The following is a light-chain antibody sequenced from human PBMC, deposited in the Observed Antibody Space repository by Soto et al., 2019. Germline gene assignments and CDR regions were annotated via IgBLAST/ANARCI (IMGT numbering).Light chain of an antibody. Sequence: QSVLTQPPSASGTPGQRVTISCSGSSSNIGSTSVYWYQQLPGTAPKLLIYSNNRRPSGVPDRLSGSKSGTSASLAISGRQSEDEADYYCAAWDNSLSGWVFGGGTKVTVL. V-gene: IGLV1-44*01. CDR1: SSNIGSTS. CDR2: SNN. J-gene: IGLJ3*02. CDR3: AAWDNSLSGWV.